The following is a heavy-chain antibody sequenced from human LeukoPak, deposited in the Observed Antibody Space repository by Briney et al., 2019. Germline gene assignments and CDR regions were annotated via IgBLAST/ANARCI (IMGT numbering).Heavy chain of an antibody. V-gene: IGHV5-51*01. J-gene: IGHJ6*02. Sequence: GESLKISCKGSGYSFTSYWIGWVRQMPGKGLEWVGIIYPGDSDTRYSPSFQGQVTISAGKSISTAYLQWSRLKASDTAMYYCAREPDHCSSTSCYNQNYYYYGMDAWGQGTTVTVSS. CDR2: IYPGDSDT. CDR1: GYSFTSYW. D-gene: IGHD2-2*02. CDR3: AREPDHCSSTSCYNQNYYYYGMDA.